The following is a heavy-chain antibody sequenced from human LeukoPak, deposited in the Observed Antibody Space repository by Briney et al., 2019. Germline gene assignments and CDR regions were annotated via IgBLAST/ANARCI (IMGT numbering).Heavy chain of an antibody. CDR3: ARGIPGMFGP. CDR1: GGSFSGYY. J-gene: IGHJ5*02. V-gene: IGHV4-34*01. CDR2: INHSGST. Sequence: SETLSLTCAVYGGSFSGYYWSWIRQPPGKGLEWIGEINHSGSTNYNPSLKSRVTISVDTSKNQFSLKLSSVTAADTAVYYCARGIPGMFGPWGQGTLVTVSS. D-gene: IGHD2-21*01.